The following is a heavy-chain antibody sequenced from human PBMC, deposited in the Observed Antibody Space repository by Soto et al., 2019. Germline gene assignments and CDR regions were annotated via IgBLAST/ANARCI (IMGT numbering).Heavy chain of an antibody. V-gene: IGHV1-18*01. J-gene: IGHJ5*02. CDR1: VYTFTSYG. CDR2: ISAYNGNT. Sequence: QVQLVQSGGEVKKPGASVKVSCKASVYTFTSYGISWVRQAPGQGLAWMGRISAYNGNTNYAQKLQGRVTMTTDTSTSTAYIELRSLRSDDTAVYYCERVAGALGHWFDPWGQGTLVTVSS. CDR3: ERVAGALGHWFDP. D-gene: IGHD1-26*01.